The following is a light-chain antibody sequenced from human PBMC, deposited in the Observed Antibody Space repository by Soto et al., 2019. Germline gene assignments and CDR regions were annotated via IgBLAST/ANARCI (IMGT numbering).Light chain of an antibody. CDR3: QHRKNWPWT. J-gene: IGKJ1*01. CDR2: DAS. V-gene: IGKV3-11*01. CDR1: QSVGRY. Sequence: EIVLTQSPAILSLSPGERATLSCRASQSVGRYLVWYQQKPGQAPSLLIYDASNRATGVPARFSGSGSGTDFTLTISSLESEDFAVYYCQHRKNWPWTLGQGTKVDIK.